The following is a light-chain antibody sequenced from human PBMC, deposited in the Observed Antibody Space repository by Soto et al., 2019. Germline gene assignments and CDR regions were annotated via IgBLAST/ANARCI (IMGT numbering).Light chain of an antibody. CDR3: QHYVTSSIT. CDR1: QSVSSTS. V-gene: IGKV3-20*01. Sequence: EVVLTQSPGTLSLSPGERVTILCLASQSVSSTSLAWYQQKPGQTPRLLIYGASSRATGTPDRISGGGSGTHFTLTISRLEPEDFAVYYCQHYVTSSITFGQGTRLEFK. J-gene: IGKJ5*01. CDR2: GAS.